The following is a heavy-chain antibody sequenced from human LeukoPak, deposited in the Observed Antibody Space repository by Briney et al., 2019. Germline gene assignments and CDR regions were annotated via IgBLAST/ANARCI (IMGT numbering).Heavy chain of an antibody. CDR2: ISGSGGST. CDR1: GFTFSSYA. D-gene: IGHD3-9*01. Sequence: GGSLRLSCAASGFTFSSYAMSWVRQAPGKGLEWVSAISGSGGSTYYADSVKGRFTISRDNSKNTLYLQMNSLRAEDTAVYYCAKGGKYYDILTGLLFDYWGQGTLVTVSS. CDR3: AKGGKYYDILTGLLFDY. V-gene: IGHV3-23*01. J-gene: IGHJ4*02.